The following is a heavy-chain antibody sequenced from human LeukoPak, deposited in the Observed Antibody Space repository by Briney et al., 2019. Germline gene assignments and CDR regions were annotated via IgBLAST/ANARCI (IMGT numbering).Heavy chain of an antibody. CDR2: IYYSGST. CDR3: ARSQAYCSSTTCYVSWFDP. CDR1: GGSISTYY. J-gene: IGHJ5*02. V-gene: IGHV4-59*01. D-gene: IGHD2-2*01. Sequence: SETLSLTCTVSGGSISTYYWSWIRQPPGKGLQWIGYIYYSGSTNYNPSLKSRVTISVDTSKNQFSLKLSSVTAADTAVYYCARSQAYCSSTTCYVSWFDPWGQGTLVTVSS.